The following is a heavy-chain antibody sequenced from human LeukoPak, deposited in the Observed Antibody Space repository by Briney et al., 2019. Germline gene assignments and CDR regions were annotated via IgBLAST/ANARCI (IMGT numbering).Heavy chain of an antibody. J-gene: IGHJ6*03. V-gene: IGHV3-33*06. CDR2: IWYDGSNK. CDR3: AKTHSNPSVWYYMDV. CDR1: GFTFSSYG. D-gene: IGHD6-13*01. Sequence: GGSLRLSCAASGFTFSSYGMHWVRQAPGKRLEWVAVIWYDGSNKYYVDSVKGRFTISRDNPKNTLFLQMNSRRAEDTAVYYFAKTHSNPSVWYYMDVWGRGTPVTVSS.